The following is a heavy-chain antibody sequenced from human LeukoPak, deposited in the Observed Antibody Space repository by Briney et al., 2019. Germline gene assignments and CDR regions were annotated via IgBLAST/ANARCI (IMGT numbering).Heavy chain of an antibody. Sequence: PGRSLRLSCAAPGFTFSSYGMHWVRQAPGKGLEWVAVIWYDGSNKYYADSVKGRFTISRDNSKNTLYLQMNSLRAEDTAVYYCAPLAVAGTPRDYWGQGTLVTASS. J-gene: IGHJ4*02. CDR2: IWYDGSNK. CDR3: APLAVAGTPRDY. CDR1: GFTFSSYG. D-gene: IGHD6-19*01. V-gene: IGHV3-33*01.